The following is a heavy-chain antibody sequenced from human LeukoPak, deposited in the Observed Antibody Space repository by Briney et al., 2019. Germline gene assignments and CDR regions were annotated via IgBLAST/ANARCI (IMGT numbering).Heavy chain of an antibody. CDR2: ISAYNGNT. CDR1: GYTFTSYG. Sequence: ASVKVSCKASGYTFTSYGISWVRQAPGQGLEWMGWISAYNGNTNYAQKLQGRVTMTTDTSTSTAYMELRSLRSDDTAVYYCARESTDIVVVPAEGRLDYWGQGTLVTVSS. V-gene: IGHV1-18*01. CDR3: ARESTDIVVVPAEGRLDY. J-gene: IGHJ4*02. D-gene: IGHD2-2*01.